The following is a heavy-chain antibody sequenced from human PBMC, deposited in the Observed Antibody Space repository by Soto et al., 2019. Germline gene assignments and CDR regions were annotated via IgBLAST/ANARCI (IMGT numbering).Heavy chain of an antibody. CDR3: ARGAGPPWYDP. CDR2: IYANGNS. CDR1: GGSISSYY. Sequence: SETLSLTCTVSGGSISSYYWSWIRQPAGKGLEWIGRIYANGNSDYNPSLKSRVTVSIDTSKNQFSLKVTSVTAADTAVYYCARGAGPPWYDPWGQGTLVTVSS. V-gene: IGHV4-4*07. J-gene: IGHJ5*02.